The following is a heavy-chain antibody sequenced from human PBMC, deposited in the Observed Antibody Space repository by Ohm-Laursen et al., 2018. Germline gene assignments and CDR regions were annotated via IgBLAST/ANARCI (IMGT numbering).Heavy chain of an antibody. CDR3: ARYIAAAGATQLDY. Sequence: SLRLSCAASGFTFSSYSMNWVHQAPGKGLEWVSSISSSSSYIYYADSVKGRFTISRDNAKNSLYLQMNSLRAEDTAVYYCARYIAAAGATQLDYWGQGTLVTVSS. D-gene: IGHD6-13*01. CDR1: GFTFSSYS. V-gene: IGHV3-21*01. CDR2: ISSSSSYI. J-gene: IGHJ4*02.